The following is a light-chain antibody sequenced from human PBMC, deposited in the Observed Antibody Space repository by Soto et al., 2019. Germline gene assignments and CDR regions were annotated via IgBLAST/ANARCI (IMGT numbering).Light chain of an antibody. J-gene: IGKJ1*01. CDR3: QQYNNWLWT. Sequence: IVLTQSPATLSLSPGERATLSCRASQSVSSNVAWYQQIPGQTPRLLIYGASTRATGIPARFSGSGSGTEFTLTISSLQSEDFALYYCQQYNNWLWTFGQGTKVDTK. CDR2: GAS. CDR1: QSVSSN. V-gene: IGKV3-15*01.